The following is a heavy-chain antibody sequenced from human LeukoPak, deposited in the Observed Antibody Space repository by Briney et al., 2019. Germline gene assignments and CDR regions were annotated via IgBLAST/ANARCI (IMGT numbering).Heavy chain of an antibody. D-gene: IGHD2-21*02. V-gene: IGHV3-53*05. Sequence: GGSLRLSCAASGFTVSSNYMSWVRQAPGKGLEWVSVIYSGGSTYYADSVKGRFTISRDNSKNTLYLQMNSLRAEDTAVYYCARGRVVVTAQFRAGIDFWGQGTLVTVSS. CDR3: ARGRVVVTAQFRAGIDF. CDR2: IYSGGST. J-gene: IGHJ4*02. CDR1: GFTVSSNY.